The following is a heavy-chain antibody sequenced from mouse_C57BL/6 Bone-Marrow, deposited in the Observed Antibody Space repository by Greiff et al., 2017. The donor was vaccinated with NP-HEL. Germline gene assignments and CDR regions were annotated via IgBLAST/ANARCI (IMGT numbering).Heavy chain of an antibody. CDR1: GFNIKDDY. V-gene: IGHV14-4*01. CDR3: TTVVARAY. D-gene: IGHD1-1*01. J-gene: IGHJ3*01. CDR2: IDPENGDT. Sequence: VQLQQSGAELVRPGASVNLSCTASGFNIKDDYMHWVKQRPEQGLEWIGWIDPENGDTEYASKFQGKATITADTSSNTAYLQLSSLTSEDTAVYYCTTVVARAYWGQGTLVTVSA.